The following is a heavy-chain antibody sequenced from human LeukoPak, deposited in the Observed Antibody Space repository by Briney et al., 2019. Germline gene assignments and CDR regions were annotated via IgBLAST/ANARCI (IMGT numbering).Heavy chain of an antibody. D-gene: IGHD3-22*01. CDR2: ISNSGGST. J-gene: IGHJ4*02. V-gene: IGHV3-23*01. CDR3: AKIRSGYYDSSGYHDY. Sequence: GGSLRLSCAASGFTFSSYVMSWVRQAPGKGLEWVSSISNSGGSTYYADSVKGRFTISRDNSKNTLYLQMNSLRAEDTAVYYCAKIRSGYYDSSGYHDYWGQGTLVTVSS. CDR1: GFTFSSYV.